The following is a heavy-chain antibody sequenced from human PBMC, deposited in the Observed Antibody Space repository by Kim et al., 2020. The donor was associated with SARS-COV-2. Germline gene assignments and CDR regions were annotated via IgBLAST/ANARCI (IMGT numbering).Heavy chain of an antibody. D-gene: IGHD6-13*01. CDR2: FDPEDGET. V-gene: IGHV1-24*01. J-gene: IGHJ6*02. Sequence: VKVSCKVSGYTLTELSMHWVRQAPGKGLEWMGGFDPEDGETIYAQKFQGRVTMTEDTSTDTAYMELSSLRSEDTAVYYCAIAPIAAAGTNYYYGMDVWGQGTTVTVSS. CDR3: AIAPIAAAGTNYYYGMDV. CDR1: GYTLTELS.